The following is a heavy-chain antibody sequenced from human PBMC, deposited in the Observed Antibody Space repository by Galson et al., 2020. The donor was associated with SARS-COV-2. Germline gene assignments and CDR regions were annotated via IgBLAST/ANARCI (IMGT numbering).Heavy chain of an antibody. CDR2: IYYSGST. D-gene: IGHD6-13*01. J-gene: IGHJ3*02. CDR3: ASLYSSSWTGAFDI. Sequence: SETLSLTCTVSGGSISSGGYYWSWIRQHPGKGLEWIGYIYYSGSTYYNPSLKSRVTISVDTSKNQFSLKLSSVTAADTAVYYCASLYSSSWTGAFDIWGQGTMVTVSS. V-gene: IGHV4-31*03. CDR1: GGSISSGGYY.